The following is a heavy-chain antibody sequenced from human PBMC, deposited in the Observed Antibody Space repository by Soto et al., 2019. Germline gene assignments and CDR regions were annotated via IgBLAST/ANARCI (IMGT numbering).Heavy chain of an antibody. J-gene: IGHJ3*02. Sequence: QVQLQESGPGLVKPSQTLSLICSVSGGSISSGGYYWSWIRQPPGKGLEWIGHIFHTGSTYHNPSLRSRLTMSVDTSKNQFYLRLNSVTAADTAVYYCARDDYFESGSNAYVIWGQGTLVTVSS. CDR2: IFHTGST. CDR1: GGSISSGGYY. D-gene: IGHD3-10*01. CDR3: ARDDYFESGSNAYVI. V-gene: IGHV4-31*03.